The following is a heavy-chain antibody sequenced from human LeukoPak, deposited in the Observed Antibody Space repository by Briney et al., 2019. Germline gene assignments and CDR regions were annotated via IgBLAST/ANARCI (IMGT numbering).Heavy chain of an antibody. D-gene: IGHD5-18*01. V-gene: IGHV4-34*01. CDR3: ARGIRYRSPFDY. CDR1: GGSFSGYY. J-gene: IGHJ4*02. Sequence: SSETLSLTCAVYGGSFSGYYWSWIRQPPGKGLEWIGEINHSGSTNYNPSLKSRVTISVDTSKNQFSLKLSSVTAADTAVYHCARGIRYRSPFDYWGQGTLVTVSS. CDR2: INHSGST.